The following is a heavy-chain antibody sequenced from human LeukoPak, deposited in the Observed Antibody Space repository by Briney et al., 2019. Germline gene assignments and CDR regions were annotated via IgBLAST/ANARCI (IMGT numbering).Heavy chain of an antibody. CDR1: GFTISSNY. V-gene: IGHV3-53*01. J-gene: IGHJ4*02. CDR3: ARDSTGYGYEEWY. D-gene: IGHD5-18*01. Sequence: PGGSLRLSCAVSGFTISSNYMSWVRQAPGKGLEWVSIFYSDDTTNYTDSVKGRFTISRDNAKNSLYLQMNSLRAEDTAVYYCARDSTGYGYEEWYWGQGTLVTVSS. CDR2: FYSDDTT.